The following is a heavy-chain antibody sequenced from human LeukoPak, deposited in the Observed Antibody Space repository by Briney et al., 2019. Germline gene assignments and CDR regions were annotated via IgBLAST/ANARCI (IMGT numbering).Heavy chain of an antibody. CDR3: AVTFGGVIRQKAFDI. CDR2: ITYRGSG. V-gene: IGHV4-34*01. D-gene: IGHD3-16*01. CDR1: NGFDSYY. Sequence: SETLSLTCAVYNGFDSYYMTIVRQPPGKGLEWVGEITYRGSGNYNPSLKGRATISINVSQRQFSLSLRSVTAADTAVYYCAVTFGGVIRQKAFDIWGQGTMVTVSS. J-gene: IGHJ3*02.